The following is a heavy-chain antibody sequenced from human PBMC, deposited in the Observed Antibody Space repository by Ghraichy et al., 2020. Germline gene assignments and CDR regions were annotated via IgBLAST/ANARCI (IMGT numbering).Heavy chain of an antibody. CDR1: GFTFSSYW. Sequence: GGSLRLSCAASGFTFSSYWMSWVRQAPGKGLEWVANIKQDGSEKYYVDSVKGRFTISRDNAKNSLYLQMNSLRAEDTAVYYCARPLLDERGNAFDIWGQGTMVTVSS. D-gene: IGHD2-15*01. V-gene: IGHV3-7*01. CDR2: IKQDGSEK. CDR3: ARPLLDERGNAFDI. J-gene: IGHJ3*02.